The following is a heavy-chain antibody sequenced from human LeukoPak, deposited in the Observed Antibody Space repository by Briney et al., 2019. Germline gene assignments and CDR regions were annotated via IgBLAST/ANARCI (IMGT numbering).Heavy chain of an antibody. D-gene: IGHD6-13*01. Sequence: SETLSLTCTVSGGSISSGSYYWSWIRQPAGKGLEWIVRIYTSGSTNYNPSLKSRVTISVDTSKNQFSLKLSSVTAADTAVYYCASGIAAAGDYYYGMDVWGQGTTVTVSS. V-gene: IGHV4-61*02. CDR1: GGSISSGSYY. J-gene: IGHJ6*02. CDR3: ASGIAAAGDYYYGMDV. CDR2: IYTSGST.